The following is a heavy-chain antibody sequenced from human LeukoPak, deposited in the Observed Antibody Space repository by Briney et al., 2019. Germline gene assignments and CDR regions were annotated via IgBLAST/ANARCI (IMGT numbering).Heavy chain of an antibody. Sequence: PSETLSLTCTVSGDSVRSYYWSWIRQPPGQGQEWLGHINDRGSTNYNPSLQGRVTISIDTSKNQFSLKVNSVTAADTAVYYCVRDSRYGSGWFEDGLDFWGQGTTVTVSS. D-gene: IGHD6-13*01. CDR3: VRDSRYGSGWFEDGLDF. CDR2: INDRGST. J-gene: IGHJ6*02. CDR1: GDSVRSYY. V-gene: IGHV4-59*02.